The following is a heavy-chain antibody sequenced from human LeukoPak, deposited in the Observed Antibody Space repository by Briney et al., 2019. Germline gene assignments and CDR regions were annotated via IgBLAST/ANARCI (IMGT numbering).Heavy chain of an antibody. CDR3: AKDLHSGSPRSAFDY. CDR1: GFTFSSYA. CDR2: ISGSGGST. D-gene: IGHD1-26*01. Sequence: GGSLRLSCAASGFTFSSYAMSWVHQAPGKGLEWVSAISGSGGSTYYADSVKGRFTISRDNSKNTLYLQMNSLRAEDTAVYYCAKDLHSGSPRSAFDYWGQGTLVTVSS. V-gene: IGHV3-23*01. J-gene: IGHJ4*02.